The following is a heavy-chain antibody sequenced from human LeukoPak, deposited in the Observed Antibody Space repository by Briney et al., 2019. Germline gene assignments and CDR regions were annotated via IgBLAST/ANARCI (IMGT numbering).Heavy chain of an antibody. CDR2: ISGSGSGT. CDR1: GFTFNNYA. V-gene: IGHV3-23*01. D-gene: IGHD2-2*01. CDR3: AKARSAVVGSKEGLDY. Sequence: SGGSLRLSCAASGFTFNNYAMYWVRQAPGKGLEWVSAISGSGSGTYYADAVKGRFTISRDNSKNTLYLQMNSLRAEDTAVYYCAKARSAVVGSKEGLDYWGQGTLVTVSS. J-gene: IGHJ4*02.